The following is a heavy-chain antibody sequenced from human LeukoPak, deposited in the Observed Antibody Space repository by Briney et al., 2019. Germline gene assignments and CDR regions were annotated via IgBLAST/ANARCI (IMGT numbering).Heavy chain of an antibody. D-gene: IGHD3-10*01. Sequence: SETLSLTCTVSGASITRRYWSWIRQPPGKGLEWIGYINYSGNTNYNPSLKSRVTLSVGTSKNQFSLKLSSVTAADTAVYYCGRGGGGSYLEYSFDYWGQGTLVTVSS. CDR3: GRGGGGSYLEYSFDY. J-gene: IGHJ4*02. CDR1: GASITRRY. CDR2: INYSGNT. V-gene: IGHV4-59*11.